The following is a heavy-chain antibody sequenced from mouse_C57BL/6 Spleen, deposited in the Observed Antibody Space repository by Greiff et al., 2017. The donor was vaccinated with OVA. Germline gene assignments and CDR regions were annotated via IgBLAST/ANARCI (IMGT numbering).Heavy chain of an antibody. Sequence: VQLQQSGAELVRPGASVTLSCKASGYTFTDYEMHWVKQTPVHGLEWIGAIDPETGGTAYNQKFKGKAILTADKSSSTAYMELRSLTSEDSAVYYCTRRSYDSGRDYWGQGTTLTVSS. CDR1: GYTFTDYE. D-gene: IGHD2-12*01. CDR2: IDPETGGT. CDR3: TRRSYDSGRDY. V-gene: IGHV1-15*01. J-gene: IGHJ2*01.